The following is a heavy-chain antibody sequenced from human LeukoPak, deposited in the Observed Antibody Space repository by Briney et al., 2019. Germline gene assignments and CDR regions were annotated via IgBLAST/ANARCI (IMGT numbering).Heavy chain of an antibody. J-gene: IGHJ6*03. Sequence: ASVKVSCKASGGTFSSYAISWVRQAPGQGLESMGGIIPIFGTANYAQKFQGRVTITTDESTSTAYMELSSLRSEDTAVYYCASRDGYNTQDYYYYYMDVWGKGTTVTVSS. D-gene: IGHD5-24*01. CDR1: GGTFSSYA. CDR3: ASRDGYNTQDYYYYYMDV. V-gene: IGHV1-69*05. CDR2: IIPIFGTA.